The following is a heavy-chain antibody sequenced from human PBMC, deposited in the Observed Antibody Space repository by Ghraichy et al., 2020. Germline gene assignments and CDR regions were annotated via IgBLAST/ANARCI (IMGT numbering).Heavy chain of an antibody. Sequence: GGSLRLSCAASGFTFGDYTMHWVRQAPGKGLEWLSFISRDCVSTYDSDSVKGRFTSSKDNSKKYLHLPMNRLRTEDTSLYYCAGGSGYYGYYYYGMDVWGQGPTVPVSS. D-gene: IGHD3-22*01. CDR2: ISRDCVST. CDR3: AGGSGYYGYYYYGMDV. V-gene: IGHV3-43*01. J-gene: IGHJ6*02. CDR1: GFTFGDYT.